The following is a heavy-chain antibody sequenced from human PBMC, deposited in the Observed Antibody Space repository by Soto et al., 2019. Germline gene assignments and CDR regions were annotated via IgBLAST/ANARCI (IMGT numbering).Heavy chain of an antibody. CDR1: GFTFSSYS. CDR2: ISRSSSYI. D-gene: IGHD5-12*01. CDR3: ARGYSGYGTYWYFDL. V-gene: IGHV3-21*06. Sequence: EVQLVESGGGLVKPGGSLRLSCAASGFTFSSYSMNWVRQAPGKGLEWVSSISRSSSYIYYADSVKGRFTISRDNARNALYLQMTGLRAEDTAVYYCARGYSGYGTYWYFDLWGRGTLVTVSS. J-gene: IGHJ2*01.